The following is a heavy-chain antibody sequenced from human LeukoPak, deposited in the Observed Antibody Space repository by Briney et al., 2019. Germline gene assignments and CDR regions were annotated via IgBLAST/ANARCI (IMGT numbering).Heavy chain of an antibody. J-gene: IGHJ4*02. CDR3: AKVIAYSFYYDSSGLRDY. CDR1: GGSISSSSYY. D-gene: IGHD3-22*01. Sequence: SETLSLTCTVSGGSISSSSYYWGWIRQPPGKGLEWIGSIYYSGSTYYNPSLKSRVTISVDTSKNQFSLKLSSVTAADTAVYYCAKVIAYSFYYDSSGLRDYWGQGTLVTVSS. CDR2: IYYSGST. V-gene: IGHV4-39*07.